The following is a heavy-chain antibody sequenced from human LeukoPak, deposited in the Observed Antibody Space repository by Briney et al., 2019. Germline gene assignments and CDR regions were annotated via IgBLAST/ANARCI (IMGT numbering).Heavy chain of an antibody. D-gene: IGHD2-21*02. CDR1: GYTFTSYA. Sequence: ASVKVSCKASGYTFTSYAMHWVRQAPGQRLEWMGWINAGNGNTKYSQEFQGRVTITRDTSASTAYMELSSLRSEDMAVYYCARAWRDSQLYYFDYWGQGTLVTVSS. CDR3: ARAWRDSQLYYFDY. CDR2: INAGNGNT. J-gene: IGHJ4*02. V-gene: IGHV1-3*03.